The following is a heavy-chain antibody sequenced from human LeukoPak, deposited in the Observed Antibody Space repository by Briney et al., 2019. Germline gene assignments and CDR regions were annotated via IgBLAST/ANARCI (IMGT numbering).Heavy chain of an antibody. J-gene: IGHJ1*01. CDR1: GGSISSYY. CDR3: ARVIAGCSSTSCPEYFQH. V-gene: IGHV4-59*01. D-gene: IGHD2-2*01. Sequence: SETLSLTCTVSGGSISSYYWSWIRQPPGKGLEWIGYIYYSGSTNYNPSLKSRVTISVDTSKNQFSLKLSSVTAADTAVYYCARVIAGCSSTSCPEYFQHWGQGTLVTVSS. CDR2: IYYSGST.